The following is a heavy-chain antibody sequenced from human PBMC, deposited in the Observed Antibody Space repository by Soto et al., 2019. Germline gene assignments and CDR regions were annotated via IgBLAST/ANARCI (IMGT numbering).Heavy chain of an antibody. CDR2: INPNSGGT. J-gene: IGHJ4*02. CDR1: GYTFTGYY. D-gene: IGHD6-19*01. V-gene: IGHV1-2*04. CDR3: AKHFDSGCPDY. Sequence: ASVKVSCTASGYTFTGYYMHWVRQAPGQGLEWMGWINPNSGGTNYAQKFQGWVTMTRDTSISTAYMELSRLRSDDTAVYYCAKHFDSGCPDYRGQGTLVTVSS.